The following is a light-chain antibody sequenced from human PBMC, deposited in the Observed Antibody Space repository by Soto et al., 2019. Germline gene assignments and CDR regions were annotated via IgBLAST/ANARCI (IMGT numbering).Light chain of an antibody. Sequence: DIQMTHSPSTLSVSVGDRVTLTCLASQTISSWLAWYQQKPGKAPKLLIYKASTLKSGVPSRFSGSGSGTEFTLNISSLKPDDFATYYCQHYKSYLEAFGQGPK. V-gene: IGKV1-5*03. CDR2: KAS. CDR1: QTISSW. CDR3: QHYKSYLEA. J-gene: IGKJ1*01.